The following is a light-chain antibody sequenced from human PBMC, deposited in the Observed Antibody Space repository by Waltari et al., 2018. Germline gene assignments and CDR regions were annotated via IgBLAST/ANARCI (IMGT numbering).Light chain of an antibody. J-gene: IGLJ2*01. CDR1: SSNIGNYY. V-gene: IGLV1-51*01. CDR2: ENK. Sequence: QSVLTQPPSVSAAPGQKVTISCSGSSSNIGNYYVSWDHHLPGAAPELLIYENKKQPYGIPYRFSASQSGTSATLDITGHRIGDEADYYCATWDNTLRDVVLGGGTKLTVL. CDR3: ATWDNTLRDVV.